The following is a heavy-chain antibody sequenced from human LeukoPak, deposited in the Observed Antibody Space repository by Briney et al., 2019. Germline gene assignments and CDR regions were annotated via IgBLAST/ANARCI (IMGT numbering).Heavy chain of an antibody. J-gene: IGHJ4*02. D-gene: IGHD3-16*02. CDR2: ISYDGSNK. Sequence: QPGRSLRLSCAASGFTFSSYAMHWVRQAPGKGLEWVAVISYDGSNKYYADSVKGRFTISRDNSKNTLFLQMNSLRAEDTAVYYCAKDALISFRGAWSQSDYWGQGTLVTVSS. CDR1: GFTFSSYA. V-gene: IGHV3-30-3*02. CDR3: AKDALISFRGAWSQSDY.